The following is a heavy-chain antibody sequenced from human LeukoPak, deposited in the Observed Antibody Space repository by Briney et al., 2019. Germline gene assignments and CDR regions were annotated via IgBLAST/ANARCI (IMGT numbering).Heavy chain of an antibody. CDR2: IYYSGST. CDR3: ARQGSTGYPNWFDP. Sequence: SETLSLTCTVSGGSISSNNYYWGWVRQPLGKGLEWIGSIYYSGSTYYNSSLKRRVTVSVDTSKNQFSLRLNSVTAADTAVYFCARQGSTGYPNWFDPWGPGTLVTVSS. J-gene: IGHJ5*02. D-gene: IGHD3-9*01. V-gene: IGHV4-39*01. CDR1: GGSISSNNYY.